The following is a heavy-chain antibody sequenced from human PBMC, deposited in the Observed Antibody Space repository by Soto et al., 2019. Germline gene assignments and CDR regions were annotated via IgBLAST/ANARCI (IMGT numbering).Heavy chain of an antibody. CDR1: GFTFSSYS. CDR2: ISSSSSTI. D-gene: IGHD3-22*01. J-gene: IGHJ4*02. CDR3: ARSYYYDSSGYLVPFDY. Sequence: GWSLRLSCAASGFTFSSYSMNWVRQAPGKGLEWVSYISSSSSTIYYADSVKGRSTISRDNAKNSLYLQMNSLRDEDTAVYYCARSYYYDSSGYLVPFDYWGQGTLVTVSS. V-gene: IGHV3-48*02.